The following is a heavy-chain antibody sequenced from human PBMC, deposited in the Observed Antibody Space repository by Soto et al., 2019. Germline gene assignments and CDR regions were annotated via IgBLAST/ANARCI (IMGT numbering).Heavy chain of an antibody. CDR1: VFTFMIYS. J-gene: IGHJ4*02. D-gene: IGHD6-13*01. CDR3: APDHKTGSSRSFRDVFEH. Sequence: GLCXRLSWSSGVFTFMIYSSRLFRHAPGKGLEWVSAISGSGGSTYYADSVKGRFTISRDNSKTTLYLQMNSLRAEDTAVYYSAPDHKTGSSRSFRDVFEHWGQPTLINV. CDR2: ISGSGGST. V-gene: IGHV3-23*01.